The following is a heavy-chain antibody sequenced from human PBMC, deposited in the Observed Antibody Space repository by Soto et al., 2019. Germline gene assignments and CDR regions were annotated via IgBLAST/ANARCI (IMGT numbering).Heavy chain of an antibody. Sequence: LRLSCAASGFSVSTNYMTWVRQAPGKGLQWVSVIYSAGSTYYADSVKGRFIISRDNSKNTLYLQMNSLRVEDTAVYYCARDPLVIGPPDAFDIWGQGTLVTVSS. CDR3: ARDPLVIGPPDAFDI. D-gene: IGHD3-9*01. J-gene: IGHJ3*02. V-gene: IGHV3-53*01. CDR2: IYSAGST. CDR1: GFSVSTNY.